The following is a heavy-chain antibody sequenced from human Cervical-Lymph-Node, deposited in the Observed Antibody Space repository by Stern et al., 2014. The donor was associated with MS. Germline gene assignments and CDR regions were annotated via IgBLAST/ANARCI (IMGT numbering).Heavy chain of an antibody. V-gene: IGHV1-69*06. CDR2: ITPILNSA. D-gene: IGHD1-1*01. J-gene: IGHJ6*01. CDR3: AREVGSLAMDV. CDR1: GDTFTDYA. Sequence: VQLVESGGEVKKPGSSVKVSCKASGDTFTDYAISWVRQAPGQGPEWMGGITPILNSADYAQKFQGRLTITADKSRSTAYMELSSLTSDDTAVYYCAREVGSLAMDVWGQGTTVIVSS.